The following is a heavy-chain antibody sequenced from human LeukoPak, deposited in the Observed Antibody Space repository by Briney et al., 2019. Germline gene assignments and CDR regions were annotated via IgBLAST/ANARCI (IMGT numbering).Heavy chain of an antibody. Sequence: GGSLRLSCVASGFTFSGYSMGWVRQAPGRGLEWVSFVWPKNDKTYYADSVRGRFTISRDNSKNTLYLQMNSLRAEDTAVYYCAKRGCSGGSCYSDMYYFDYWGQGTLVTVSS. CDR2: VWPKNDKT. V-gene: IGHV3-23*01. D-gene: IGHD2-15*01. J-gene: IGHJ4*02. CDR1: GFTFSGYS. CDR3: AKRGCSGGSCYSDMYYFDY.